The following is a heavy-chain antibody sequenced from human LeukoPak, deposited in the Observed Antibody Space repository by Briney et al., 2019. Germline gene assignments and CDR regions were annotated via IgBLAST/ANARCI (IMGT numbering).Heavy chain of an antibody. CDR1: GFTFSSNY. CDR2: IYSGGST. D-gene: IGHD4/OR15-4a*01. CDR3: AKSMVALTDAFDI. V-gene: IGHV3-53*01. Sequence: GGSLRLSCAASGFTFSSNYMSWVRQAPGKGLEWVSVIYSGGSTYYADSVKGRFTISRDNSKNTLYLQMNSLRAEDTAVYYCAKSMVALTDAFDIWGQGTMVTVSS. J-gene: IGHJ3*02.